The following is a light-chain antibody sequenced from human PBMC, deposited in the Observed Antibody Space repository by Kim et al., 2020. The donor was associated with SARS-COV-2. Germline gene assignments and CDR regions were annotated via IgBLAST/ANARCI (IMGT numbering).Light chain of an antibody. Sequence: PGKTARITCGGRDLGSHSANWYQQKPGQAPVWIISYDNDRPSGIPERFSGSRSGNTATLTISRVGAADEADYYCEMWDSGSGPHVVFGGGTQLTVL. CDR3: EMWDSGSGPHVV. CDR1: DLGSHS. CDR2: YDN. J-gene: IGLJ3*02. V-gene: IGLV3-21*04.